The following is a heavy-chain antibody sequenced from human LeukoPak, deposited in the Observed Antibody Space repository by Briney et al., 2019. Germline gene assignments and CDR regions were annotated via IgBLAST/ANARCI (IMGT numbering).Heavy chain of an antibody. CDR3: ARGSGSYVLDY. Sequence: ASVKVSCKASGGTFSSYAISWVRQAPGQGLEWMGRIIPILGIANYAQKFQGRVTITADKSTSTAYMELSSLRSEDTAVYYCARGSGSYVLDYWGQGTLVTVSS. CDR1: GGTFSSYA. V-gene: IGHV1-69*04. J-gene: IGHJ4*02. D-gene: IGHD1-26*01. CDR2: IIPILGIA.